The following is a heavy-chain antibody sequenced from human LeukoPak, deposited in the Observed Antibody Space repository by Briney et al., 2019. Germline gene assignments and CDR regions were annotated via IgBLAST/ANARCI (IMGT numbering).Heavy chain of an antibody. J-gene: IGHJ6*03. CDR1: GGSISSYY. Sequence: SETLSLTCTVSGGSISSYYWSWIRQPPGKGLEWIGYIYYSGSTNYNPSLKSRVTISVDTSKNQFSLKLSSVTAADTAVYYCARSDYYYYYMDVWGKGTTVTVSS. CDR2: IYYSGST. V-gene: IGHV4-59*01. CDR3: ARSDYYYYYMDV.